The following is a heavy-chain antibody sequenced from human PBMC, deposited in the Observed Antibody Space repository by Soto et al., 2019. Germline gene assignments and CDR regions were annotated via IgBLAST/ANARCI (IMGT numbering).Heavy chain of an antibody. J-gene: IGHJ6*02. CDR3: AVIAAAGNYYYYGMDV. CDR1: GYTFTSYY. V-gene: IGHV1-46*01. Sequence: ASVKVSCKASGYTFTSYYMHWVRQAPGQGLEWMGIINPSGGSTSYAQKFQGRVTMTRDTSTSTVYMELSSLRSEDTAVYYCAVIAAAGNYYYYGMDVWRQVTTVTAP. D-gene: IGHD6-13*01. CDR2: INPSGGST.